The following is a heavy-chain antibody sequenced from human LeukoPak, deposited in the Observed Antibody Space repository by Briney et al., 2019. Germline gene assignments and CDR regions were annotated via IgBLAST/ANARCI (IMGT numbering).Heavy chain of an antibody. Sequence: GGSLRLSCAASGVTFSSYAMSWVRQAPGKGLEWVSVISGGGDSTYYADSVKGRFTISRDNAKNSLYLQMNSLRAEDTAVYYCASGLELDYWGQGTLVTVSS. V-gene: IGHV3-23*01. J-gene: IGHJ4*02. CDR1: GVTFSSYA. CDR3: ASGLELDY. D-gene: IGHD6-25*01. CDR2: ISGGGDST.